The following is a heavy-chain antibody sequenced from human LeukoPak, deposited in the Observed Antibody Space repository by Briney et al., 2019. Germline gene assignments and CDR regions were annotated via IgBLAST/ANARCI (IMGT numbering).Heavy chain of an antibody. V-gene: IGHV4-59*01. CDR3: ARGSSGVRGVPSLDY. CDR1: GGSISSYY. D-gene: IGHD3-10*01. Sequence: PSETLSLTCTVSGGSISSYYWSWMRQPPGKGLEWIGYIYYSGTTNYNPSLKSRVTISVDTSKNQFSLKLSSVTAADTAVYYCARGSSGVRGVPSLDYWGQGTLVTVSS. J-gene: IGHJ4*02. CDR2: IYYSGTT.